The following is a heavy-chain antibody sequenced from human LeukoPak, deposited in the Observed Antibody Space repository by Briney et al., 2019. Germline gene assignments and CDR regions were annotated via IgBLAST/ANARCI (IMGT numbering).Heavy chain of an antibody. CDR3: ARDQEGFDY. CDR1: GGTFSSYA. V-gene: IGHV1-46*01. Sequence: ASVKVSRKASGGTFSSYAIGWVRQAPGQGLEWMGMIYPRDGSTSYAQKFQGRVTVTRDTSTSTVHMELSGLRSEDTAVYYCARDQEGFDYWGQGTLVTVSS. J-gene: IGHJ4*02. CDR2: IYPRDGST.